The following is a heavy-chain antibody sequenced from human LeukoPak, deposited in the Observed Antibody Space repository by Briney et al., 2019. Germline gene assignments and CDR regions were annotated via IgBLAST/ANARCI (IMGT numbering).Heavy chain of an antibody. D-gene: IGHD6-6*01. J-gene: IGHJ5*02. CDR2: INPSGGST. CDR3: ARDGSSSGWFDP. CDR1: GYTFTSYY. V-gene: IGHV1-46*01. Sequence: ASVKVSCKASGYTFTSYYIHWVRQAPGQGLEWMGIINPSGGSTIYAQKFQGRVTMTRDMSTSTVYMELSSLRSEDTAVYHCARDGSSSGWFDPWGQGTLVAVSS.